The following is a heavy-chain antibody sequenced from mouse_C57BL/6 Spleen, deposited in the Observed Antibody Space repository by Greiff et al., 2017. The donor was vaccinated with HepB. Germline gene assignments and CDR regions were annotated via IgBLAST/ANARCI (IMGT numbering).Heavy chain of an antibody. V-gene: IGHV5-6*02. D-gene: IGHD1-1*01. CDR1: GFTFSSYG. CDR2: ISSGGSYT. Sequence: EVMLVESGGDLVKPGGSLKLSCSASGFTFSSYGMSWVRQTPDKRLEWVATISSGGSYTYYPDSVKGRFTISRDNAKNTLYLQMSSLKSEDTAMYYCARRIYYGSSHYAMDYWGQGTSVTVSS. CDR3: ARRIYYGSSHYAMDY. J-gene: IGHJ4*01.